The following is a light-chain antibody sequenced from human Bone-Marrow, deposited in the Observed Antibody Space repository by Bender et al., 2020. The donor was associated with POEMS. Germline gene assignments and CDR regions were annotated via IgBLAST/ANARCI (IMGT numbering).Light chain of an antibody. J-gene: IGLJ3*02. CDR3: SAWDDSLSGWV. V-gene: IGLV2-8*01. CDR1: SSDVGGYDY. Sequence: QSALTQPPSASGSPGQSVTISCTGTSSDVGGYDYVSWYQQHPGKAPKLMIFEVTKRPSGVPGRFSASKSGTSASLAISGLRSEDEALYYCSAWDDSLSGWVFGGGTKLTVL. CDR2: EVT.